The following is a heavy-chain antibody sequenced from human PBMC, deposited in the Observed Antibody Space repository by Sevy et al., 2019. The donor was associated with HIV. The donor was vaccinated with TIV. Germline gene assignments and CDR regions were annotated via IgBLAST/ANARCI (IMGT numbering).Heavy chain of an antibody. CDR2: ISSNSNKI. J-gene: IGHJ4*02. CDR1: GFSFSDYF. D-gene: IGHD6-19*01. CDR3: TGFYSSTTGWYPGSDDF. V-gene: IGHV3-11*01. Sequence: GGSLRLSCVASGFSFSDYFISWIRQAPGKGLEWVSYISSNSNKIRYADSVQGRFTISRDNVKNSVYLQMNSLRAEDRAVYQCTGFYSSTTGWYPGSDDFWGRGTLVTVSS.